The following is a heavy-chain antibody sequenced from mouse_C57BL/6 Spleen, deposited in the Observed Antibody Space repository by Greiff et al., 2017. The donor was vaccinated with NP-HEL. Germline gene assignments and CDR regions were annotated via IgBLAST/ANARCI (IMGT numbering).Heavy chain of an antibody. CDR3: TRKLLYYYGSSYDWYFDV. CDR1: GYTFTDYE. CDR2: IDPETGGT. D-gene: IGHD1-1*01. V-gene: IGHV1-15*01. Sequence: VQLQQSGAELVRPGASVTLSCKASGYTFTDYEMHWVKQTPVHGLEWIGAIDPETGGTAYNQKFKGKAILTADKSSSTAYMELRSLTSEDSAVYYCTRKLLYYYGSSYDWYFDVWGTGTTVTVSS. J-gene: IGHJ1*03.